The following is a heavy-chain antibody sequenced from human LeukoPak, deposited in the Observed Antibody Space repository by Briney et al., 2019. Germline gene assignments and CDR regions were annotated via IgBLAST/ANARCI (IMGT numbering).Heavy chain of an antibody. J-gene: IGHJ4*02. D-gene: IGHD6-13*01. CDR3: ARPSSGAAAAFDY. CDR1: GGSISSSSYY. V-gene: IGHV4-39*01. CDR2: IYYSGST. Sequence: SEALSLTCTVSGGSISSSSYYWGWIRQPPGKGLEWIGSIYYSGSTYYNPSLKSRVTISVDTSKNQFSLKLSSVTAADTAVYYCARPSSGAAAAFDYWGQGTLVTVSS.